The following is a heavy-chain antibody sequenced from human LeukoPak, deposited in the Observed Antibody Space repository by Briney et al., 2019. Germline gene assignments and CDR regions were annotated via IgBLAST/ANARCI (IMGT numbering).Heavy chain of an antibody. Sequence: GGSLRLSCAASGFTFSNYGMHWVRQAPGKGLEWVAIIWHDGSNEYYADSVKGRFTISRDNSKNTLYLQMNSLRAEDTAVYYCAKYGPMAPLDYWGQGTLVTVSS. CDR1: GFTFSNYG. D-gene: IGHD3-10*01. CDR3: AKYGPMAPLDY. J-gene: IGHJ4*02. CDR2: IWHDGSNE. V-gene: IGHV3-33*06.